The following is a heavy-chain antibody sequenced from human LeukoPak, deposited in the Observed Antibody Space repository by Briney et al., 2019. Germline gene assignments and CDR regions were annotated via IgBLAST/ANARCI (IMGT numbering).Heavy chain of an antibody. J-gene: IGHJ4*02. V-gene: IGHV3-30*04. CDR3: ARGGGGSC. D-gene: IGHD2-15*01. CDR2: ISYDGSNK. Sequence: KPGGSLRLSCAASGFTFSSYAMHWVRQAPGKGLEWVAVISYDGSNKYYADSVKGRFTISRDNSKNTLYLQMNSLRAEDTAVYYCARGGGGSCWGQGTLVTVSS. CDR1: GFTFSSYA.